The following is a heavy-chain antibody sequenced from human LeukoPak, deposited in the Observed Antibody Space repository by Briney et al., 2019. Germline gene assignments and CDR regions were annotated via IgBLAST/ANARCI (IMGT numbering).Heavy chain of an antibody. CDR2: ISISSSTI. V-gene: IGHV3-48*04. CDR1: GFTFSSYS. D-gene: IGHD3-3*01. J-gene: IGHJ6*03. Sequence: GGSLRLSCAASGFTFSSYSMNWVRQAPGKGLEWVSYISISSSTIYYADSVKGRFTISRDNAKNTLYLQMNSLRAEDTAVYYCAKDARFYPYYYYYMDVWGKGTTVTVSS. CDR3: AKDARFYPYYYYYMDV.